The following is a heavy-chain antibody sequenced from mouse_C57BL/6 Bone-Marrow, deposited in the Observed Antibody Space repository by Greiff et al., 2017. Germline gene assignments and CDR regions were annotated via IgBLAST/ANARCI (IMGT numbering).Heavy chain of an antibody. V-gene: IGHV1-53*01. CDR2: LNPSNGGT. Sequence: QVKLQQPGTELVKPGASVKLSCKASGYTFTSYWMHWVKQRPGQGLEWIGNLNPSNGGTNYHEKFKSQATLTVDKSSSTDYMQLSSLTSEDYEVYYCARRGHSGYYFDYGGQGTTLTVSS. CDR1: GYTFTSYW. D-gene: IGHD3-1*01. J-gene: IGHJ2*01. CDR3: ARRGHSGYYFDY.